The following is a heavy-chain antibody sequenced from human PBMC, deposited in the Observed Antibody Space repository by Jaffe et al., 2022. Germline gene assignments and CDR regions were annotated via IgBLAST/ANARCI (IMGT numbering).Heavy chain of an antibody. V-gene: IGHV3-23*01. CDR3: AKEGVVVVVAATQRGAFDI. D-gene: IGHD2-15*01. Sequence: EVQLLESGGGLVQPGGSLRLSCAASGFTFSSYAMSWVRQAPGKGLEWVSAISGSGGSTYYADSVKGRFTISRDNSKNTLYLQMNSLRAEDTAVYYCAKEGVVVVVAATQRGAFDIWGQGTMVTVSS. CDR2: ISGSGGST. J-gene: IGHJ3*02. CDR1: GFTFSSYA.